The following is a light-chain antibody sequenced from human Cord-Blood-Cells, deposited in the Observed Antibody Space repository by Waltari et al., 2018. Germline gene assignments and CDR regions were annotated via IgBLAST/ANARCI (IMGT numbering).Light chain of an antibody. Sequence: AIRMTQSPSSLSASTGDRVTITCRASPGISSYLAWYQQKPGKAPKLLIYAVSTLQSGVPSMFSGSGYGTDFTLTSSCLQSEDFATYYCQQYYSYPLFGGGTKVEIK. CDR1: PGISSY. CDR3: QQYYSYPL. V-gene: IGKV1-8*01. J-gene: IGKJ4*01. CDR2: AVS.